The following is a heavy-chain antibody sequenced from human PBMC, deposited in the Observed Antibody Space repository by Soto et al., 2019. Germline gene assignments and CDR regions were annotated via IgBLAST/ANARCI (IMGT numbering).Heavy chain of an antibody. CDR1: GGSISSGGYY. CDR2: IYYSGST. Sequence: SKTLSLTCTVSGGSISSGGYYWSWIRQHPGKGLEWIGYIYYSGSTYYNPSLKSRVTISVDTSKNQFSLKLSSVTAADTAVYYCARDSIPYNWFDPWGQGTLVTVSS. D-gene: IGHD3-16*01. V-gene: IGHV4-31*03. J-gene: IGHJ5*02. CDR3: ARDSIPYNWFDP.